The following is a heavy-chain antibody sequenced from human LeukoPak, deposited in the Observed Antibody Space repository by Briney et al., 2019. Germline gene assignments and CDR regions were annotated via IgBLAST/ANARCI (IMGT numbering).Heavy chain of an antibody. D-gene: IGHD6-13*01. CDR2: IYYSGST. CDR3: ARCPQLAISGAWYNWFDP. J-gene: IGHJ5*02. Sequence: SETLSLTCTVSGGSISRYYWSWIRQPPGKGLEWIGYIYYSGSTNYNPSLKSRVTISVDTSKNQFSLKLSSVTAADTAVYYCARCPQLAISGAWYNWFDPWGQGTLVTVSS. CDR1: GGSISRYY. V-gene: IGHV4-59*01.